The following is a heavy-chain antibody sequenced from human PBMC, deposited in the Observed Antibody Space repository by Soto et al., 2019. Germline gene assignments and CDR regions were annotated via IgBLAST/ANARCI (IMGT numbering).Heavy chain of an antibody. CDR1: GGSFSGYY. J-gene: IGHJ3*02. V-gene: IGHV4-34*01. CDR2: INHSGST. Sequence: SETLSLTCAVYGGSFSGYYWSWIRQPPGKGLEWIGEINHSGSTNYNPSLKSRVTISVDTSKNQFSLKLSSVTAADTAVYYCARDAPRGAVADKIGFRQKRDAFDIWGQGTMVTVSS. D-gene: IGHD6-19*01. CDR3: ARDAPRGAVADKIGFRQKRDAFDI.